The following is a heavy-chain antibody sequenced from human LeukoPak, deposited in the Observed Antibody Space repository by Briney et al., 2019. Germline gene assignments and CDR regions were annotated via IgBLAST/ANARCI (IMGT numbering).Heavy chain of an antibody. CDR1: GGSISSSNW. CDR3: ARRGYCSGGSCSPFDY. CDR2: IYHSGST. Sequence: SETLSLTCAVSGGSISSSNWWSWVRQPPGKGLEWIGEIYHSGSTNYNPSLKSRVTISVDRSKNQFSLRLSSVTAADTAVYYCARRGYCSGGSCSPFDYWGQGTLVTVSS. D-gene: IGHD2-15*01. J-gene: IGHJ4*02. V-gene: IGHV4-4*02.